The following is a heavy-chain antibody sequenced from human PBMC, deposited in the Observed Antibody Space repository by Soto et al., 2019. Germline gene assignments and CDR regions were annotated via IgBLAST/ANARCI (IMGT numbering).Heavy chain of an antibody. CDR2: IKEDGSAK. CDR1: GFTFTSYW. CDR3: AREDFYRFDY. J-gene: IGHJ4*02. Sequence: EVQLVESGGGLVQPGGSLRVSCAASGFTFTSYWMSWVRQAPGKGLEWVANIKEDGSAKYYLDSVKGRFTISRDNAKNSQYLQMSSLRAEDTAVYYCAREDFYRFDYWGQGNLVTVS. V-gene: IGHV3-7*01.